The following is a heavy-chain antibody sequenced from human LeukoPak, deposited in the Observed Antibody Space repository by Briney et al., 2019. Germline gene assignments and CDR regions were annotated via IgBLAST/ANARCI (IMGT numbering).Heavy chain of an antibody. Sequence: GGSLRLSCAASGFTFSSYAMSWVRQAPGKGLEWVSAISGSGGSTYYADSVKGRFTISRDNSKNTLYLQMNSLRAEDTAVCYCAKDMRYYYDSSGYYDYWGQGTLVTVSS. V-gene: IGHV3-23*01. D-gene: IGHD3-22*01. CDR1: GFTFSSYA. J-gene: IGHJ4*02. CDR3: AKDMRYYYDSSGYYDY. CDR2: ISGSGGST.